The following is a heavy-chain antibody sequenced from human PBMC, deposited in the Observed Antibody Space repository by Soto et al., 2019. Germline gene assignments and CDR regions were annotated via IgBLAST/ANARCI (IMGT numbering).Heavy chain of an antibody. CDR1: GYTFTSYG. V-gene: IGHV1-18*01. J-gene: IGHJ4*02. Sequence: GASVKVSCKASGYTFTSYGISWVRQAPGQGLEWMGWISAYNGNTNYAQKLQGRVTMTTDTSTSTAYMELRSLRSDDTAVYYCARDRSSSSFKYDPSDYWGQGTRVTVSS. CDR3: ARDRSSSSFKYDPSDY. CDR2: ISAYNGNT. D-gene: IGHD6-6*01.